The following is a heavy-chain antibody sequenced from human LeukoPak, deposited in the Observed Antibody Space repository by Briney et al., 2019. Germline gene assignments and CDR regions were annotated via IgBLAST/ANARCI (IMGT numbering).Heavy chain of an antibody. CDR3: ARHEYFVNY. CDR2: FYYSGST. V-gene: IGHV4-39*01. J-gene: IGHJ4*02. CDR1: GGSISSSSYY. Sequence: SDTLALPCTVSGGSISSSSYYWGWIRQPPGKGLEWIGSFYYSGSTYYNPSLKGRVTISIDTSKNQTSLNLGSMIGADTAVYYCARHEYFVNYWGQGTLVTVSS. D-gene: IGHD2/OR15-2a*01.